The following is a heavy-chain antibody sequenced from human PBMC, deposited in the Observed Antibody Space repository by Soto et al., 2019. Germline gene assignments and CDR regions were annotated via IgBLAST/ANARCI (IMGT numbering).Heavy chain of an antibody. Sequence: GGSLRLSCAASGFTFSSYWMSWVRQAPGKGLEWVANIKQDGSEKYYVDSVKGRFTISRDNAKNSLYLQMNSLRAEDTAVYYCAREPHNYDFWSGYYTGYYWGQGTLVTVSS. V-gene: IGHV3-7*01. J-gene: IGHJ4*02. CDR3: AREPHNYDFWSGYYTGYY. CDR1: GFTFSSYW. CDR2: IKQDGSEK. D-gene: IGHD3-3*01.